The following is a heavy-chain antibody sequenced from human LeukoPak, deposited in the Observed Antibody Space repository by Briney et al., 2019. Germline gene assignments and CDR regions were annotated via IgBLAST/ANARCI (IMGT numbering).Heavy chain of an antibody. CDR2: IYYSGST. CDR3: ATTINYYDSSGHYYNWFDP. D-gene: IGHD3-22*01. Sequence: PSETPSLTCTVSGGSISNSYWSWIRQPPGKGLEWIGYIYYSGSTNYNPSLKSRVTISVDTSKNQFSLRLTSVTAADTAVYYCATTINYYDSSGHYYNWFDPWGQGTLVTVSS. J-gene: IGHJ5*02. V-gene: IGHV4-59*01. CDR1: GGSISNSY.